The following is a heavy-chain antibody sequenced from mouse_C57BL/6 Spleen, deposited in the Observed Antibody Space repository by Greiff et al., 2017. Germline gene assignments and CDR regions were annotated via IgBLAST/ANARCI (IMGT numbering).Heavy chain of an antibody. CDR1: GYTFTSYW. J-gene: IGHJ2*01. Sequence: QVQLQQPGAELVKPGASVKLSCKASGYTFTSYWMHWVKQRPGQGLEWIGMIHPNSGSTNYNEKFKSKATLTVDKSSSTAYMQLSSLTSEDSAVYYCAREGIYYDYDAAVDYGGQGTTLTVSS. CDR2: IHPNSGST. CDR3: AREGIYYDYDAAVDY. D-gene: IGHD2-4*01. V-gene: IGHV1-64*01.